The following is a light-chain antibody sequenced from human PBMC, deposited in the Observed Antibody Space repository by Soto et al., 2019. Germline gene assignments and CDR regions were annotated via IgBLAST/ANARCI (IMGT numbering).Light chain of an antibody. CDR3: MQALQAPLT. V-gene: IGKV2-28*01. J-gene: IGKJ1*01. CDR2: LGS. Sequence: DIVVTQSPLSLPVTPGEPASISCRSSQSLLNSNGYNYLDWYLQKPGQSPQLLIYLGSNRASGVPARFSGSGSGTDFTLQISRVEAEDVVLYYCMQALQAPLTFGQGTKVEIE. CDR1: QSLLNSNGYNY.